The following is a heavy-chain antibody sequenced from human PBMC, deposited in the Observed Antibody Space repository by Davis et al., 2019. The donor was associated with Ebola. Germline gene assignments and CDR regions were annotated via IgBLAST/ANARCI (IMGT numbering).Heavy chain of an antibody. CDR1: GGSTSSSSYY. V-gene: IGHV4-39*01. J-gene: IGHJ4*02. CDR3: ARGRYTDLGYPHYDSGGYLYYFDY. CDR2: IYYSGST. D-gene: IGHD3-22*01. Sequence: PSETLSLTCTVSGGSTSSSSYYWGWIRQPPGKGLEWIGSIYYSGSTYYNPSLKSRVTISVDTSKNQFSLKLSSVTAADTAVYYCARGRYTDLGYPHYDSGGYLYYFDYWGQGTLVTVSS.